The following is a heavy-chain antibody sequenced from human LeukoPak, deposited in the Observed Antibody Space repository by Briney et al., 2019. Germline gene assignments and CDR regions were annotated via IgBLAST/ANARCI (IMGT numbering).Heavy chain of an antibody. CDR1: GGSLSSYY. J-gene: IGHJ5*01. CDR3: ARNYDFWSGYLGWFDS. D-gene: IGHD3-3*01. Sequence: PSETLSLTCTVSGGSLSSYYWSWIRQPPGKGLEWIGYIYYSGSTNYNPSLKSRVTISVDTSKNQFSLKLSSVTAADTAVYYCARNYDFWSGYLGWFDSWGQGTLVTVSS. CDR2: IYYSGST. V-gene: IGHV4-59*12.